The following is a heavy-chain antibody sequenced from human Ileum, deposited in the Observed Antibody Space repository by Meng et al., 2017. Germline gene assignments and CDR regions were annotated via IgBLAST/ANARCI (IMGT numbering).Heavy chain of an antibody. CDR1: GFTFSDYW. CDR2: IKRDGSET. Sequence: GGSLRLSCAASGFTFSDYWMTWVRQAPGKGLEWVANIKRDGSETYYVDSVRGRFTISRDNAENSLYLQMNSLRADDTAVYFCARVSIAVPDSDYWGQGTLVTGAS. CDR3: ARVSIAVPDSDY. D-gene: IGHD6-19*01. J-gene: IGHJ4*02. V-gene: IGHV3-7*01.